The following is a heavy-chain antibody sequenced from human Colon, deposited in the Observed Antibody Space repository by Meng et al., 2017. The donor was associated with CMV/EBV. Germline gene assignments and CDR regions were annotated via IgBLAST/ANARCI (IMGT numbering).Heavy chain of an antibody. J-gene: IGHJ4*02. CDR2: IITISGTT. D-gene: IGHD2-21*02. CDR1: KGTFTSYP. Sequence: QVQLEQSGAEVKKPGSSVKVSCKASKGTFTSYPISWVRQGPGQGFEWVGGIITISGTTDYAQKFQGRVTITADESTSTAYMKLSNLRSEDTAIYYCARVICGGDCHLDYWGRGTLVTVSS. V-gene: IGHV1-69*01. CDR3: ARVICGGDCHLDY.